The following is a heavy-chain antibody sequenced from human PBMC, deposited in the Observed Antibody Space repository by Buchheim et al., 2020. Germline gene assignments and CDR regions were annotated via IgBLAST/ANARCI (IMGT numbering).Heavy chain of an antibody. CDR3: AKDTVVPTISDY. CDR2: ITASGDST. J-gene: IGHJ4*02. Sequence: EVQLLESGGGLVQPGGSLRLSRAASGFTFSSYAMSWVRQAPGKGLEWVSGITASGDSTYYADSVRGRFTISRDRSKNTLYLQMNSLRAEDTAVYYCAKDTVVPTISDYWGQGTL. CDR1: GFTFSSYA. V-gene: IGHV3-23*01. D-gene: IGHD5-12*01.